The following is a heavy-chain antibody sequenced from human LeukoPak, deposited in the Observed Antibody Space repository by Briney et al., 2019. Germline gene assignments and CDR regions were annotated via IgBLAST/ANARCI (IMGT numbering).Heavy chain of an antibody. J-gene: IGHJ4*02. CDR1: GGSISGSVDY. CDR2: IYYSGST. D-gene: IGHD6-6*01. CDR3: ARAYCSSSGRPFDY. V-gene: IGHV4-61*05. Sequence: SETLSLRCTVSGGSISGSVDYWGWIRRTPGKGLEWVGYIYYSGSTNYNPSLKSRVTISVDTSKNQFSLKLSSVTAADTAVYYCARAYCSSSGRPFDYWGQGTLVTVSS.